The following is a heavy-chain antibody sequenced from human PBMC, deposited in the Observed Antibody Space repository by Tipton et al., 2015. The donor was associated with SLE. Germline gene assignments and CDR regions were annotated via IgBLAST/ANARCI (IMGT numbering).Heavy chain of an antibody. J-gene: IGHJ6*02. CDR2: IFYTGST. V-gene: IGHV4-59*01. Sequence: TLSLTCTVSGASIYSDYWSWIRQPPGKGLEWIGSIFYTGSTTYNPSLKSRLTMSVDTPKNQFSLKLTSVTAADTAVYYCARISVNTTMAQRVDYGMDVWGQGTTVTVSS. D-gene: IGHD5-18*01. CDR3: ARISVNTTMAQRVDYGMDV. CDR1: GASIYSDY.